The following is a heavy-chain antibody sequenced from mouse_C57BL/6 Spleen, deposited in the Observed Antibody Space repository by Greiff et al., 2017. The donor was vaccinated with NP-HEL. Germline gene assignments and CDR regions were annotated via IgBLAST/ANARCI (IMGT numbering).Heavy chain of an antibody. CDR3: ARSYDYDAMDY. CDR1: GYSFTSYY. Sequence: QVQLQQSGPELVKPGASVKISCKASGYSFTSYYIHWVKQRPGQGLAWIGWIYPGSGNTKYNEKFKGKATLTADTSSSTAYMQLSSLTSEDSAVYYCARSYDYDAMDYWGQGTSVTVSS. J-gene: IGHJ4*01. CDR2: IYPGSGNT. V-gene: IGHV1-66*01.